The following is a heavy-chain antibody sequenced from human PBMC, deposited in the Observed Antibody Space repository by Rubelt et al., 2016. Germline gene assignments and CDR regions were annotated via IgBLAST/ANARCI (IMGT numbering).Heavy chain of an antibody. CDR3: ATGYSSGWYVAY. D-gene: IGHD6-19*01. J-gene: IGHJ4*02. V-gene: IGHV1-46*01. CDR2: INPSGGST. Sequence: QVQLVQSGAEVKKPGASVKVSCKASGYTFTSHYMHWVRQAPGQGLEWMGIINPSGGSTSYAQKFQGRVTITRDTAASTAYMELSSLRSEDTAIYYCATGYSSGWYVAYWGQGTLVTVSS. CDR1: GYTFTSHY.